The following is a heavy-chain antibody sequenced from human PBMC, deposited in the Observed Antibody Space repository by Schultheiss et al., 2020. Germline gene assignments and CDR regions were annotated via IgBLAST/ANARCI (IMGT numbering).Heavy chain of an antibody. Sequence: ASVKVSCKASGYTFTGYYMHWVRQAPGQGLEWMGWINPNSGGTNYAQKFQGWVTMTRDTSISTAYMELSRLRSDDTAVYYCARDLTTRGVIISYKQNYYYMDVWGKGTTVTVSS. V-gene: IGHV1-2*04. CDR1: GYTFTGYY. CDR2: INPNSGGT. CDR3: ARDLTTRGVIISYKQNYYYMDV. J-gene: IGHJ6*03. D-gene: IGHD3-10*01.